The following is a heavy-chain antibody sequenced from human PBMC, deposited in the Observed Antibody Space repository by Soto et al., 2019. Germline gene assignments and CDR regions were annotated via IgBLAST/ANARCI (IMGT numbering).Heavy chain of an antibody. CDR1: GFTFSSYA. J-gene: IGHJ4*02. CDR2: ISGSGGST. Sequence: GGSLRLSCAASGFTFSSYAMSWVRQAPGKGLEWVPAISGSGGSTYYADSVKGRFTISRDNSKNTLYLQMNSLRAEDTAVYYCAKRLSSSFSFDYWGQGTLVTVSS. D-gene: IGHD6-13*01. V-gene: IGHV3-23*01. CDR3: AKRLSSSFSFDY.